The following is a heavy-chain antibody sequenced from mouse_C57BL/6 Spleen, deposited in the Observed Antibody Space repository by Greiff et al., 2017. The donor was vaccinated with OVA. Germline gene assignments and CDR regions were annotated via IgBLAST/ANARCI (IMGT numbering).Heavy chain of an antibody. V-gene: IGHV5-16*01. CDR1: GFTFSDYY. J-gene: IGHJ3*01. Sequence: EVQLVESEGGLVKPGSSMKLSCTASGFTFSDYYMAWVRQVPAKGLEWVANINYDGSCTYYLDSLKSRFIISRDNAKNILYLQMSSLTSEDTATYYCARDDDYREAWFAYWGQGTLVTVSA. CDR2: INYDGSCT. D-gene: IGHD2-4*01. CDR3: ARDDDYREAWFAY.